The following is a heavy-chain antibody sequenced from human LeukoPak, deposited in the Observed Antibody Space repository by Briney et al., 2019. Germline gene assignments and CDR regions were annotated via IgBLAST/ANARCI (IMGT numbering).Heavy chain of an antibody. CDR2: IRYDGSNK. CDR3: ARGFTMMPDY. J-gene: IGHJ4*02. D-gene: IGHD3-22*01. Sequence: GGSLRLSCAASGFTFSNYGMHWVRQAPGKGLEWVAFIRYDGSNKYYADSVKGRFTISRDSSKNTLYLQMNSLRAEDTAVYYCARGFTMMPDYWGQGTLVTVSS. CDR1: GFTFSNYG. V-gene: IGHV3-30*02.